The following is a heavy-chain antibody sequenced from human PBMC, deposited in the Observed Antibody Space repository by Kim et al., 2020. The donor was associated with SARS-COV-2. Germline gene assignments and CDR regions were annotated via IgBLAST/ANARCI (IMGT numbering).Heavy chain of an antibody. V-gene: IGHV3-9*01. D-gene: IGHD3-9*01. Sequence: GGSLRLSCTGSGFSFSDYDMQWFWQATGQGLVWVAGSRGESQSLVYAACLTCRYTVSRDKAKNALYLQMKSLKIEDTASYYCAKDIGYNASTGYSIDYFYHYMDGWCTGTAVTVS. J-gene: IGHJ6*03. CDR3: AKDIGYNASTGYSIDYFYHYMDG. CDR1: GFSFSDYD. CDR2: SRGESQSL.